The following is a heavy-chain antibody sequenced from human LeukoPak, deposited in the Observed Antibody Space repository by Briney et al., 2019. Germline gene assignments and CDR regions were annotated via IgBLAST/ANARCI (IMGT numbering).Heavy chain of an antibody. CDR3: ARDFTGLLPPSYYFDY. CDR1: GYTFTSYY. D-gene: IGHD2-15*01. V-gene: IGHV1-46*01. CDR2: INPSGGST. Sequence: RASVKVSCKASGYTFTSYYMHWVRQAPGQGLEWMGIINPSGGSTSYAQKFQGRVTMTRDTSISTAYMELSRLRSDDTALYYCARDFTGLLPPSYYFDYWGQGTLVTVSS. J-gene: IGHJ4*02.